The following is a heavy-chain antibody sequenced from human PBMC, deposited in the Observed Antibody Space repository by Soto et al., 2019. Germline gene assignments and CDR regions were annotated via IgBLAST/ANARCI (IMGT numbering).Heavy chain of an antibody. V-gene: IGHV1-2*02. Sequence: GASVKVSCKASGYSISAYYIHWVRQAPGQGLEWMGWIDPKNGGTVSAQKFQGRLTMTRDTSISTVYMDLSGLTSDDTALYYCGRDDYGIFPYWCPGSLVTVSS. CDR3: GRDDYGIFPY. D-gene: IGHD3-10*01. J-gene: IGHJ4*02. CDR2: IDPKNGGT. CDR1: GYSISAYY.